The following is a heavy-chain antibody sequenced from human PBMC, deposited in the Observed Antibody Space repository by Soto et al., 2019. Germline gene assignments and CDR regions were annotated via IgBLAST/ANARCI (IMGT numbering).Heavy chain of an antibody. V-gene: IGHV1-8*01. CDR1: GYTFTSYD. J-gene: IGHJ3*02. CDR2: MNPNSGNT. CDR3: ARPFPDADYDFWSGYPPTNAFDI. Sequence: ASVKVSCKASGYTFTSYDINWVRQATGQGLEWMGWMNPNSGNTGYAQRFQGRVTMTRNTSISTAYMELSSLRSEDTAVYYCARPFPDADYDFWSGYPPTNAFDIWGQGTMVTVSS. D-gene: IGHD3-3*01.